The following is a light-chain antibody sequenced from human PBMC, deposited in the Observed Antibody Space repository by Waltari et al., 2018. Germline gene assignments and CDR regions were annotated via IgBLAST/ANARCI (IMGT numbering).Light chain of an antibody. CDR3: QQYNNWRT. V-gene: IGKV3-15*01. J-gene: IGKJ2*01. Sequence: LMTQSSATRSVSPGERATLSCLASQSISGNLAWYQQKPGQAPRLLIYGASTRAPGVPARFSGSGSGTEFTLSISSLQSEDFAVYYCQQYNNWRTFGQGTKLEI. CDR2: GAS. CDR1: QSISGN.